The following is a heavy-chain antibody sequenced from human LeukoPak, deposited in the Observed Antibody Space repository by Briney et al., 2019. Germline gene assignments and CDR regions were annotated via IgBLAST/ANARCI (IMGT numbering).Heavy chain of an antibody. CDR3: ARDLAAAGHFDY. D-gene: IGHD6-13*01. CDR2: MKQDGSEK. CDR1: GFTFSSSW. J-gene: IGHJ4*02. Sequence: GGSLRLSCAASGFTFSSSWMSWVRQAPGKGLEWVANMKQDGSEKYYVDSVKGRFTISRDNAKNSLYLQMNSLRAGDTAVYYCARDLAAAGHFDYWGQGTLVTVSS. V-gene: IGHV3-7*03.